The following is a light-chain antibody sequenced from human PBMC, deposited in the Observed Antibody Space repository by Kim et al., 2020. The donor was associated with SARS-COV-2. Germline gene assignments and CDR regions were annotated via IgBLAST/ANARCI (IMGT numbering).Light chain of an antibody. V-gene: IGLV3-21*04. Sequence: APGKTATISCGGNDIGTKTVHWYQQKPGQAPVMVINNDSDRPSGIPERFSGSNTGNTATLTISWVEARDEADYYCQVWDSSSDHVVFGGGTKLTVL. CDR3: QVWDSSSDHVV. CDR1: DIGTKT. CDR2: NDS. J-gene: IGLJ2*01.